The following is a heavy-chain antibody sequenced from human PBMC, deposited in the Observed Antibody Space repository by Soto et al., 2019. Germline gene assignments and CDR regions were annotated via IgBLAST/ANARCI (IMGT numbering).Heavy chain of an antibody. CDR3: ARADPAATFWFDP. Sequence: QVQLVDSGGGGGQPGGSLRLSWAASGFTFSSYGRHCVRQAPGKGLEWGAVIWYDGSNKYYADSVKGRFTISRDNSKNTLYLQMNSLRAEDTAVYYCARADPAATFWFDPWGQGTLVTVSS. J-gene: IGHJ5*02. CDR2: IWYDGSNK. CDR1: GFTFSSYG. V-gene: IGHV3-33*01. D-gene: IGHD2-2*01.